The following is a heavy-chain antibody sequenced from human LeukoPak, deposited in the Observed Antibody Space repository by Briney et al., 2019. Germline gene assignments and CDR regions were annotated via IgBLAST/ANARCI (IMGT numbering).Heavy chain of an antibody. D-gene: IGHD6-6*01. V-gene: IGHV3-23*01. CDR2: ISGSGGST. CDR3: AKDLGLGYSSSGLDY. J-gene: IGHJ4*02. CDR1: GFTFSSYA. Sequence: GGSLRLSCAASGFTFSSYAMSWVRQAPGKGLEWVSAISGSGGSTYYADSVKGRFTISRDNSKNTLYLQMNSLRAEDTVVYYCAKDLGLGYSSSGLDYWGQGTLVTVSP.